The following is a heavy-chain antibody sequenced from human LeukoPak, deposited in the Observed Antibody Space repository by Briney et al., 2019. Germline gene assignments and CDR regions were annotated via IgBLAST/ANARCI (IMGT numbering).Heavy chain of an antibody. J-gene: IGHJ4*02. CDR2: ISAYSGNT. Sequence: GASVKVSCKASGYTFNLYGISWVRQAPGQGLEWMGWISAYSGNTNYVQKLQDRVTMTTDASTSTAYMELRSLRSDDTAVYYCAGSLGYCTSNFCYLKYWGQGTLVTVSS. V-gene: IGHV1-18*01. D-gene: IGHD2-2*01. CDR3: AGSLGYCTSNFCYLKY. CDR1: GYTFNLYG.